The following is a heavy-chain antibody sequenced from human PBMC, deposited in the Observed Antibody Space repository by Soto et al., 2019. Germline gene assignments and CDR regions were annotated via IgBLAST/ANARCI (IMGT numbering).Heavy chain of an antibody. D-gene: IGHD6-6*01. CDR3: AREVRYSSSSHYYYGMDV. CDR1: GYTFTSYG. Sequence: QVQLVQSGAEVKKPGASVKVSCKASGYTFTSYGISWVRQAPGQGLEWMGWISAYNGNTNYAQKLQGRVTMTTDTSPRTAYMELRSLRSDDTAVYYCAREVRYSSSSHYYYGMDVWGQGTTVTVSS. CDR2: ISAYNGNT. V-gene: IGHV1-18*01. J-gene: IGHJ6*02.